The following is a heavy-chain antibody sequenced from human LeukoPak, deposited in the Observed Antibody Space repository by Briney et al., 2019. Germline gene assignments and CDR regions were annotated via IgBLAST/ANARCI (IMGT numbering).Heavy chain of an antibody. CDR2: IYHSGTT. V-gene: IGHV4-38-2*02. CDR1: AYSISDGFV. J-gene: IGHJ5*02. D-gene: IGHD1-26*01. Sequence: SETLSLTCTVSAYSISDGFVWGFIRQPPGKGLEWIASIYHSGTTYYNPSLRSRVTMSVDTSNNQFSLKLSSVTAADTAMYFCTRLSHVAGAPKVSWFDPWDQGTLVTVSS. CDR3: TRLSHVAGAPKVSWFDP.